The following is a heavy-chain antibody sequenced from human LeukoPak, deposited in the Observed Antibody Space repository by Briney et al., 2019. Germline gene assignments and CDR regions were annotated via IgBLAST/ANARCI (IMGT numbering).Heavy chain of an antibody. J-gene: IGHJ4*02. CDR1: GYTFTSYA. V-gene: IGHV7-4-1*02. CDR3: ARDGPYGDYVGIDY. Sequence: GASVTVSCKASGYTFTSYAMNWVRQAPGQGLEWMGWINTNTGNPTYAQGFTGRFVFSLDTSVSTAYLQISSLKAEDTAVYYCARDGPYGDYVGIDYWGQGTLVTVSS. D-gene: IGHD4-17*01. CDR2: INTNTGNP.